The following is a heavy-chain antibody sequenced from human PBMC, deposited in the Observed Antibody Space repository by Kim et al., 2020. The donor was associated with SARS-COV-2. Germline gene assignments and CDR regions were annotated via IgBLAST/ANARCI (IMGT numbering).Heavy chain of an antibody. CDR1: GFTFSSYA. Sequence: GGSLRLSCAASGFTFSSYAMSWVRQAPGKGLEWVSAISGSGGSTYYADSVKGRFTISRDNSKNTLYLQMNSLRAEDTAVYYCAKEADGGITMVRGVIIIPGVCDYWGQGTLVTVSS. V-gene: IGHV3-23*01. CDR2: ISGSGGST. J-gene: IGHJ4*02. D-gene: IGHD3-10*01. CDR3: AKEADGGITMVRGVIIIPGVCDY.